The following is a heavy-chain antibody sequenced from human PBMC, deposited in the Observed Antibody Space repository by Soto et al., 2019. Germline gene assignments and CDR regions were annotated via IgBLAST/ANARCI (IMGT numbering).Heavy chain of an antibody. D-gene: IGHD6-13*01. CDR1: GGSISSGGYY. CDR3: ARDRSSSWYRYYYYYGMDV. Sequence: QVQLQESGPGLVKPSRTLSLTCTVSGGSISSGGYYWSWIRQHPGKGLEWIGYIYYSGSTYYNPSLKSRVTISVDTSKNQFSLKLSSVTAADTAVYYCARDRSSSWYRYYYYYGMDVWGQGTTVTVSS. CDR2: IYYSGST. V-gene: IGHV4-31*03. J-gene: IGHJ6*02.